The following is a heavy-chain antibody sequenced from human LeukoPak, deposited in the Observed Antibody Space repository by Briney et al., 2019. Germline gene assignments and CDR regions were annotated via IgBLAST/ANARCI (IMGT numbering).Heavy chain of an antibody. D-gene: IGHD3-16*01. CDR3: AKSPYDYVWGSPAYFDY. J-gene: IGHJ4*02. V-gene: IGHV3-23*01. Sequence: PGGSLRLSCAASGFTFSSYAMSWVRQAPGKGLEWVSAISGSGGSTYYADSVKGRFTISRDNSKNTLYLQMNSLRAEDTAVYYCAKSPYDYVWGSPAYFDYWGQGTLVTVSS. CDR1: GFTFSSYA. CDR2: ISGSGGST.